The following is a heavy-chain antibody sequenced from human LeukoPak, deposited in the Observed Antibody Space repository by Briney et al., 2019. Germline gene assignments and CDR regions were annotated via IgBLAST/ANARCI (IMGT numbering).Heavy chain of an antibody. D-gene: IGHD6-6*01. CDR3: ARGGAARLHFQN. V-gene: IGHV4-30-4*02. CDR2: IYHSGST. CDR1: GGSISSGDYY. Sequence: PSETLSLTCTVSGGSISSGDYYWSWIRQPPGKGLEWIGYIYHSGSTYYNPSLKSRVTISVDTSKNQFSLNLNSVTAADTAVYYCARGGAARLHFQNWGQGTLVTVSS. J-gene: IGHJ1*01.